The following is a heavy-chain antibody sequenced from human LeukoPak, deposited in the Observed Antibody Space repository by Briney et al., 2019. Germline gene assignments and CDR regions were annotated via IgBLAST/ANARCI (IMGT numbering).Heavy chain of an antibody. J-gene: IGHJ6*02. D-gene: IGHD2-8*01. Sequence: GRSLRLSCAASGFTFSSYAMHWVRQAPGKGLEWVAVLSDDRSNKYYADSVKGRFTISRDNSKNTLYLQMNSLRAEDTAVYYCARGPERTGVGTRYYYDMDVWGQGTTVTVSS. CDR2: LSDDRSNK. CDR3: ARGPERTGVGTRYYYDMDV. CDR1: GFTFSSYA. V-gene: IGHV3-30-3*01.